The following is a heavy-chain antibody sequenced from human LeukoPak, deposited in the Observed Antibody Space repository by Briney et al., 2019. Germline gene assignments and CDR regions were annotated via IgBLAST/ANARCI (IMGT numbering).Heavy chain of an antibody. J-gene: IGHJ4*02. CDR2: ISSSSSYI. Sequence: RGSLRLSCAASGFTFSSYSMNWVRQAPGKGLEWVSSISSSSSYIYYADSVKGRFTISRDNAKNSLYLQMNSLRAEDTAVYYCARDGGYSSGWSDYWGQGTLVTVSS. CDR1: GFTFSSYS. D-gene: IGHD6-19*01. V-gene: IGHV3-21*01. CDR3: ARDGGYSSGWSDY.